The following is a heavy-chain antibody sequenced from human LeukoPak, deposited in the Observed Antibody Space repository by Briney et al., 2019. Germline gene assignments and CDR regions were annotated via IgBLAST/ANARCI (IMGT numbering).Heavy chain of an antibody. D-gene: IGHD3-10*01. CDR2: IDWDDDK. V-gene: IGHV2-70*04. CDR1: GFSLSTSGMR. J-gene: IGHJ4*02. CDR3: ARMATRGVNPYFDY. Sequence: SGPALVKPTQTLTLTCTFSGFSLSTSGMRVSWIRQPPGKALEWLARIDWDDDKFYSTSLKTRLTISKDTSKNQVVLTMTNMDPVDTATYYRARMATRGVNPYFDYWGQGTLVTVSS.